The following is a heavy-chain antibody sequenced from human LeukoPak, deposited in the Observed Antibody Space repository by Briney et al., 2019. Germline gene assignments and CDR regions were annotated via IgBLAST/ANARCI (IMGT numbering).Heavy chain of an antibody. Sequence: GASVKVSCKASGYTFTSYDINWVRQAPGQGLEWMGWMNPNSGNTGYAQKFQGRVTMTRNTSISTAYMELSSLISEDTAMYYCARVPGDDYYFDYWGQGTLVTVSS. J-gene: IGHJ4*02. V-gene: IGHV1-8*01. CDR2: MNPNSGNT. CDR1: GYTFTSYD. CDR3: ARVPGDDYYFDY. D-gene: IGHD4/OR15-4a*01.